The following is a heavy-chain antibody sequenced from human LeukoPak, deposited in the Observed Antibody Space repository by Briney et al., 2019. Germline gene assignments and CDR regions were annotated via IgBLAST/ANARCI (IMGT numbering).Heavy chain of an antibody. D-gene: IGHD3-3*01. V-gene: IGHV3-66*02. J-gene: IGHJ6*02. CDR1: GFTVSSNY. Sequence: GGSLTLSCAASGFTVSSNYMSWVRQAPGKGLEWVSIIYSGDSTYYADSVKGRFTISRDNSKNTLYLQMNSLSAEDTAVYYCARGLCWSGYLDYGIDVLGQGTTVTVSS. CDR3: ARGLCWSGYLDYGIDV. CDR2: IYSGDST.